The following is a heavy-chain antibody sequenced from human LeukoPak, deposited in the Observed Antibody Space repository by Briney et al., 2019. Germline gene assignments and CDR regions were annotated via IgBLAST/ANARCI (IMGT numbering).Heavy chain of an antibody. D-gene: IGHD1-26*01. Sequence: GGSLRLSCAASGFTFSSYGMHWVRQAPGKGLEWVAFIRYDGSNKYYADSVKGRFTISRDNSKNTLYLQMNSLRAEDTAVYYCVRITEWELKPRFDSWGQGTLVTVSS. V-gene: IGHV3-30*02. CDR3: VRITEWELKPRFDS. J-gene: IGHJ4*02. CDR1: GFTFSSYG. CDR2: IRYDGSNK.